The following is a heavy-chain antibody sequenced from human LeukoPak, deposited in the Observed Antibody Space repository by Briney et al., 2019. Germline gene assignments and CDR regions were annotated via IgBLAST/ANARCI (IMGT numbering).Heavy chain of an antibody. Sequence: GGTLRLSCAASGFIFSSFSMNWVRQAPGKGLEWVSYIRSDGARTDYTGAVKGRFTISRDNAKNSLYLQMNSLRVEDTAVYYCARMNYISTGWGAPFDYWGQGVLVTVSS. CDR2: IRSDGART. CDR1: GFIFSSFS. J-gene: IGHJ4*02. D-gene: IGHD1-7*01. V-gene: IGHV3-48*04. CDR3: ARMNYISTGWGAPFDY.